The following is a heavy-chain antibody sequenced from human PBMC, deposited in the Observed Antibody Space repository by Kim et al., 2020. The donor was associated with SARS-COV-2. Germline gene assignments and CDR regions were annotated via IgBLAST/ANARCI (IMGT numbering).Heavy chain of an antibody. CDR1: GGSISSSSYY. Sequence: SETLSLTCTVSGGSISSSSYYWVWIRQPPGKGLEWFGSIYYSGSTYYNPSLKSRVTISVDTSKNQFSLKLSSVTAADTAVYYCARQGIAVAAPFDWGQGTLVTVSS. CDR2: IYYSGST. CDR3: ARQGIAVAAPFD. V-gene: IGHV4-39*01. J-gene: IGHJ4*02. D-gene: IGHD6-19*01.